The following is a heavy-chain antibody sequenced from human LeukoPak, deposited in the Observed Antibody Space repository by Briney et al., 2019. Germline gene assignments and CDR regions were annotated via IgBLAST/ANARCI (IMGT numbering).Heavy chain of an antibody. CDR2: ISGSGDTT. CDR1: GFTFSSYA. CDR3: AKDTTAWWYHRAYMDV. D-gene: IGHD2-15*01. V-gene: IGHV3-23*01. Sequence: QPGGSLRLSCAASGFTFSSYAMSWVRQAPGGGLEWVSAISGSGDTTYHADYVKGRFTISRDNSENRLSLQMDSLRAEDTAVYFCAKDTTAWWYHRAYMDVWGKGTTVTVSS. J-gene: IGHJ6*03.